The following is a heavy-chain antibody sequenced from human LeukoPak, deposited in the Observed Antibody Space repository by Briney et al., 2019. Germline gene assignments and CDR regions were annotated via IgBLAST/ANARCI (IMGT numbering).Heavy chain of an antibody. J-gene: IGHJ4*02. CDR3: ARGWLGYSYGTTPFDY. CDR2: INHSGST. Sequence: PSETLSLTCAVYGGSFSGYYWSWIRQPPGKGLEWIGEINHSGSTNYNPSLKSRVTITVDTAKNQFSLKLSSVTAADTAVYYCARGWLGYSYGTTPFDYWGQGTLVTVSS. CDR1: GGSFSGYY. D-gene: IGHD5-18*01. V-gene: IGHV4-34*01.